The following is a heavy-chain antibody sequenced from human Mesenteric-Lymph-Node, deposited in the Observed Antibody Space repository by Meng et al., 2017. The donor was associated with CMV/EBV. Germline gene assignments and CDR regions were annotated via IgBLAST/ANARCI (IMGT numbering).Heavy chain of an antibody. CDR3: ARAGNYSGMSVYY. CDR1: GFIFSRYA. Sequence: GESLKISCAASGFIFSRYAMHWVRQAPGRGLEWVAVISYDGSNKYYADSVKGRFTVSRDNSKNTLYLQMNSLSAADTAVYYCARAGNYSGMSVYYWGQGTLVTVSS. V-gene: IGHV3-30*04. J-gene: IGHJ4*02. D-gene: IGHD4-11*01. CDR2: ISYDGSNK.